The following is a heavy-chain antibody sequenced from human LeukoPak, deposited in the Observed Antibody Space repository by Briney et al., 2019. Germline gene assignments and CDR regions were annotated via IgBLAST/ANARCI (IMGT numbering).Heavy chain of an antibody. CDR1: GFSFSSYD. J-gene: IGHJ3*02. CDR3: AGAARYYHSSGAHAFDI. V-gene: IGHV3-13*01. D-gene: IGHD3-22*01. Sequence: PGGSLRLSCAVSGFSFSSYDMHWVRQTTGKGLEWVSGISIAGDTYYSASVMGRFTLSRERAKNFLYLQMNSLRAGDPAVYYCAGAARYYHSSGAHAFDIWGQGTMVTVSS. CDR2: ISIAGDT.